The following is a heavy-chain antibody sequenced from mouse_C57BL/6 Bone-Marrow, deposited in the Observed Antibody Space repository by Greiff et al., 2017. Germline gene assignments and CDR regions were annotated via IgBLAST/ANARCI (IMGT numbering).Heavy chain of an antibody. CDR1: GFTFSDYY. V-gene: IGHV5-12*01. D-gene: IGHD2-3*01. Sequence: DVMLVESGGGLVQPGGSLKLSCAASGFTFSDYYMYWVRQTPEKRLEWVAYISNGGGSTYYPDTVKGRFTISRDNAKNTLYLQMSRLKSEDTAMYYCARDPYDRGYAMDYWGQGTSVTVSS. J-gene: IGHJ4*01. CDR3: ARDPYDRGYAMDY. CDR2: ISNGGGST.